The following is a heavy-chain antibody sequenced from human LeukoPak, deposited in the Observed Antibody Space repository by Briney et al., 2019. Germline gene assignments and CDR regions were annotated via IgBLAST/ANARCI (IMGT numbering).Heavy chain of an antibody. J-gene: IGHJ2*01. CDR3: ARSDYYGLGSYNWFFDL. CDR2: AYYSGTT. D-gene: IGHD3-16*01. CDR1: GGYIGKFY. Sequence: SETLSLTCSVSGGYIGKFYWSWMGQSPAMGLEGIGYAYYSGTTRYNRSFRGRVSMSADDSRNLFSLRLRSVTAADTAVYYCARSDYYGLGSYNWFFDLWGRGTLVTVSS. V-gene: IGHV4-59*01.